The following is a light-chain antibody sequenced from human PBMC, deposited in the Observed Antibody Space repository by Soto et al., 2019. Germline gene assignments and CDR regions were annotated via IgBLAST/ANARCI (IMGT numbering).Light chain of an antibody. CDR2: GVT. V-gene: IGLV2-14*01. CDR1: SGDVGAYNY. CDR3: TSYTSTTSYV. J-gene: IGLJ1*01. Sequence: QSVLTQPASVSGSPGQSITISCSGTSGDVGAYNYVSWYQQNPGKAPKLVIYGVTNRPSGISNRFSGSKSGNTASLTISGLQAGDEADYYCTSYTSTTSYVFGTGTKVTVL.